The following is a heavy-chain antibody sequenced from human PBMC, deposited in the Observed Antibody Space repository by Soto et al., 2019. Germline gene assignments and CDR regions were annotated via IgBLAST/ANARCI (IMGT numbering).Heavy chain of an antibody. CDR3: ARHYSAMGV. Sequence: EVQLVETGGDLIQPGGSLRLSCAASGFTVSSDSMTWVRQAPGKGLEWISIIYSDNNTDYADFVKGGFSISRDTSKNILYLQMNSLRAEDTAEYYCARHYSAMGVWGQGTTVTVSS. CDR2: IYSDNNT. V-gene: IGHV3-53*02. J-gene: IGHJ6*02. CDR1: GFTVSSDS.